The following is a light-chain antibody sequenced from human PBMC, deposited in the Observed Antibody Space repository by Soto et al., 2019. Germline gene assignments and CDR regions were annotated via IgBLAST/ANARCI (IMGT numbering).Light chain of an antibody. Sequence: EIVLTQSPGSLSLSPGERATLSCRAGQSVSNSYLAWYQQKPGQAPRLLIFGASSRTAGIPDRFSGSGSGTDFTLTINRLEPEDFAVYYCQLYGNSPPHTFGQGTRLEIK. CDR2: GAS. CDR1: QSVSNSY. J-gene: IGKJ5*01. CDR3: QLYGNSPPHT. V-gene: IGKV3-20*01.